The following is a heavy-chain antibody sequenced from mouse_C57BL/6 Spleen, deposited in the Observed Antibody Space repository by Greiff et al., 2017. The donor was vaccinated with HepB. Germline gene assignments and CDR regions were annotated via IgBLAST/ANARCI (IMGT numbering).Heavy chain of an antibody. J-gene: IGHJ2*01. CDR3: ARCGSSGYYFDY. D-gene: IGHD3-2*02. CDR2: IYPGDGDT. Sequence: QVQLKESGPELVKPGASVKISCKASGYAFSSSWMNWVKQRPGKGLEWIGRIYPGDGDTNYNGKFKGKATLTADKSSSTAYMQLSSLTSEESAVYFCARCGSSGYYFDYWGQGTTLTVSA. CDR1: GYAFSSSW. V-gene: IGHV1-82*01.